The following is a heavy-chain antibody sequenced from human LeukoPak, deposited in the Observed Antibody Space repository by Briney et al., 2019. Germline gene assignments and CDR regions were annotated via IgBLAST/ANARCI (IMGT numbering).Heavy chain of an antibody. D-gene: IGHD3-3*01. CDR3: ARVARSNDFLDY. Sequence: TSETLSLTCTVSGGSISSGSYYWSWIRQPAGKGLEWIGRIYTSGSTNYNPSLKSRVTISVDTSKNQFSLKLSSVTAADTAVYYCARVARSNDFLDYWGQGTLVTVSS. CDR1: GGSISSGSYY. CDR2: IYTSGST. V-gene: IGHV4-61*02. J-gene: IGHJ4*02.